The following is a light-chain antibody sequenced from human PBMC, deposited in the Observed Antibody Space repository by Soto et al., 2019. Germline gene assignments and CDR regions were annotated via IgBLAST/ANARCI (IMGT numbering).Light chain of an antibody. Sequence: QSVLTQSPSASGSPGQSVTSSCTGTSSDICGYNSVSWYQQHPGKAPKVMIYDVSKRPSGVPDRFSGSKSGNTASLTVSALQAEDEADYYCSSYTDRNNLVFGAGTKV. V-gene: IGLV2-8*01. CDR1: SSDICGYNS. CDR2: DVS. CDR3: SSYTDRNNLV. J-gene: IGLJ1*01.